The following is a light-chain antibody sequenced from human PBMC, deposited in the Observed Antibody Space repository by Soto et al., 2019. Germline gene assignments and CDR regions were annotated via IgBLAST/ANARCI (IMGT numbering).Light chain of an antibody. Sequence: QAVVTQPPSVSAAPGQKVSISCSGSSSNIGNNSVAWYQHLPGTAPKLLIYDDNKRLSGIPDRFSGSKSGTSATLGITGLQTGDEADYYCGTWDTGLTPRGVFGTGTQLTVL. CDR3: GTWDTGLTPRGV. V-gene: IGLV1-51*01. CDR1: SSNIGNNS. J-gene: IGLJ1*01. CDR2: DDN.